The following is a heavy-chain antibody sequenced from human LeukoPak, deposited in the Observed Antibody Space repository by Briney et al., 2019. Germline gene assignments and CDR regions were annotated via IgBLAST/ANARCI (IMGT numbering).Heavy chain of an antibody. J-gene: IGHJ4*02. CDR3: TAQGGWYIDY. V-gene: IGHV4-39*07. CDR2: IYYSGST. CDR1: GGSISSSSYY. D-gene: IGHD6-19*01. Sequence: PSETLSLTCTVSGGSISSSSYYWGWIRQPPGKGLEWIGSIYYSGSTYYDPPLKSRVIISVDKSKNQFSLKLNSMTAADTAVYYCTAQGGWYIDYWGQGTLVTVSS.